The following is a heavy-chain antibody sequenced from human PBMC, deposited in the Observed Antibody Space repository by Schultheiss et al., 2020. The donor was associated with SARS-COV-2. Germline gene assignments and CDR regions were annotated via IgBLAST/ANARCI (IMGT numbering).Heavy chain of an antibody. CDR1: GFTVSSNY. J-gene: IGHJ4*02. D-gene: IGHD2-2*01. CDR2: ISGSGGST. Sequence: GGSLRLSCAASGFTVSSNYMSWVRQAPGKGLEWVSVISGSGGSTYYADSVKGRFTISRDNSKNTLYLQMNSLRAEDTAVYYCAKVGGDIVVVPAAQKGGFDYWGQGTLVTVSS. V-gene: IGHV3-23*01. CDR3: AKVGGDIVVVPAAQKGGFDY.